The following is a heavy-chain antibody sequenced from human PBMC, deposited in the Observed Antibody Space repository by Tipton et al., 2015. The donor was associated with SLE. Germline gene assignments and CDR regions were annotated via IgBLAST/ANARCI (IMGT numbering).Heavy chain of an antibody. CDR1: GGSISSSSYY. Sequence: TLSLTCTVSGGSISSSSYYWGWVRQPPGKGLEWVGYIYYSGSTNYNPSLKSRCTISVDTSKNQFSLKLSSVTAADTAVYYCARSMRVGSEDYWGQGTLVTVSS. J-gene: IGHJ4*02. CDR2: IYYSGST. V-gene: IGHV4-61*05. D-gene: IGHD6-19*01. CDR3: ARSMRVGSEDY.